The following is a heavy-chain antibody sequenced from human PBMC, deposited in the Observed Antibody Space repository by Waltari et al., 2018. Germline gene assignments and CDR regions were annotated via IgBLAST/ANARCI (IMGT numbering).Heavy chain of an antibody. Sequence: EIQLVESGGGLAQPGRSLRLSCAASGFPFVDYAMYWVRQTPGKGLEWVSGITWNSNNIGYADSVKGRFTISRDNAKKSLYLQMNSLRTEDTALYYCAKGHSGSYGLDYWGQGTPVTVSS. CDR1: GFPFVDYA. J-gene: IGHJ4*02. V-gene: IGHV3-9*01. CDR2: ITWNSNNI. D-gene: IGHD1-26*01. CDR3: AKGHSGSYGLDY.